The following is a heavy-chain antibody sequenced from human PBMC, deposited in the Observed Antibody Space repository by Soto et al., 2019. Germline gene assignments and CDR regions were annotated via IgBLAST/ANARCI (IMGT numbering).Heavy chain of an antibody. Sequence: SETLSLTCTVSGGSISSGGYYWIRIRQHPWNGLEWIGYIYYSGSTYYNPSLKSRVTISVDTSKNQFSLKLSSVTAADTAVYYCARVITMVRGVIQLYYFDYWGQGTLVTVSS. J-gene: IGHJ4*02. CDR2: IYYSGST. D-gene: IGHD3-10*01. CDR3: ARVITMVRGVIQLYYFDY. V-gene: IGHV4-31*03. CDR1: GGSISSGGYY.